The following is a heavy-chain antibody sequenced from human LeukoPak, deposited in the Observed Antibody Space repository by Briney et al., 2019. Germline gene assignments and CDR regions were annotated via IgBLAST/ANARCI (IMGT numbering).Heavy chain of an antibody. Sequence: ASVKVSCKASGYTFTSRFMHWMRQAPGQGLEWMGIINPSGGSTSYAQKFQGRLTMTRDMSTSTVYMELSSLRSEDTAVYYCARVATAYYDSSVGPFDIWGQGTMVTVSS. CDR2: INPSGGST. J-gene: IGHJ3*02. V-gene: IGHV1-46*01. D-gene: IGHD3-22*01. CDR3: ARVATAYYDSSVGPFDI. CDR1: GYTFTSRF.